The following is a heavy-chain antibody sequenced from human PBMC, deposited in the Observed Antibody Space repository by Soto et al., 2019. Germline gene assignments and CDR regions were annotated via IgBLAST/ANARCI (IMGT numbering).Heavy chain of an antibody. D-gene: IGHD3-9*01. CDR2: LGGGGDST. J-gene: IGHJ2*01. CDR3: ARGGYNVLTGYSYWYFDL. V-gene: IGHV3-23*01. Sequence: VQPLESGGGLEQPGGSLRLSCGASGFTFSTYAMSWVRQAPGKGLEWVSALGGGGDSTYYADSVKGRFTVSRDNSKSSLLMQMNSLRAEDTAIYYCARGGYNVLTGYSYWYFDLWGRGTLVTVSS. CDR1: GFTFSTYA.